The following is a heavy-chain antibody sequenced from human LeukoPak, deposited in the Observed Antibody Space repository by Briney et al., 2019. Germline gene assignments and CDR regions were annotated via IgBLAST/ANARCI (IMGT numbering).Heavy chain of an antibody. CDR2: MDPTGSQK. J-gene: IGHJ4*02. CDR1: GFTFSHYG. V-gene: IGHV3-7*01. CDR3: AIWTSGNY. Sequence: PGRSLRLSCATSGFTFSHYGMHWVRQAPGKGLEWVANMDPTGSQKRYVDSVRGRFTISKDNPGASLYLDMHSLRAEDTAIYYCAIWTSGNYWGQGTLVTVSS. D-gene: IGHD1-1*01.